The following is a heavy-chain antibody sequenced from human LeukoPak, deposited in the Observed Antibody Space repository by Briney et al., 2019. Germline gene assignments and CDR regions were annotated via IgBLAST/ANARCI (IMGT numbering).Heavy chain of an antibody. CDR1: GGSISSHY. D-gene: IGHD3-22*01. J-gene: IGHJ4*02. Sequence: SETLSLTCTVFGGSISSHYWSWIRQPPGKGLEWIGYIDYSGSTNYNPSLKSRVTISVDTSKNQFSLNLSSVTAADTAVYYCARGHYYDTSGDYWGRGTLVTVSS. CDR3: ARGHYYDTSGDY. V-gene: IGHV4-59*11. CDR2: IDYSGST.